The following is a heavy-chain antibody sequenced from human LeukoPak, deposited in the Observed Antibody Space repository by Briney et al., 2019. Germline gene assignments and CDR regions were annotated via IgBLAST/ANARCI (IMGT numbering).Heavy chain of an antibody. J-gene: IGHJ6*03. CDR1: GFTFSSYG. CDR2: IRYDGSNK. D-gene: IGHD3-3*01. V-gene: IGHV3-30*02. Sequence: PGGSLRLSCAASGFTFSSYGRHWVRQAPGKGLEWVAFIRYDGSNKYYADSVKGRFTISRDNSKNTLYLQMNSLRAEDTAVYYCAKDALYYDFWSGYRTYYYYYYMDVWGKGTTVTVSS. CDR3: AKDALYYDFWSGYRTYYYYYYMDV.